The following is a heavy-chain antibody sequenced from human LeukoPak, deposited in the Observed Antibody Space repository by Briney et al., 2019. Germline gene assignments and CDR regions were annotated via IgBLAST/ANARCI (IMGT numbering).Heavy chain of an antibody. D-gene: IGHD1-26*01. CDR1: GGSISSYY. V-gene: IGHV4-59*01. Sequence: SETLSLTCTVSGGSISSYYWSWIRQPPGKGLEWIGYIYSSGDTNYNPSLKSRVTISVDTSKNQFSLKLSSVTAADTAVYYCARGGSGTYYHYWGQGTLVTVSS. J-gene: IGHJ4*02. CDR3: ARGGSGTYYHY. CDR2: IYSSGDT.